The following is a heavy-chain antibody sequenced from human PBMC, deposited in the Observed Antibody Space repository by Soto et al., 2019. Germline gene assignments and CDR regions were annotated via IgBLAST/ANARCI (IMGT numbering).Heavy chain of an antibody. D-gene: IGHD1-7*01. CDR1: GFTFSSYS. Sequence: GGSLRLSCAASGFTFSSYSMNWVRQAPGKGLEWVSSISSSSSYIYYADSVKGRFTISRDNTKNSLYLQMNSLRAEDTAVYYCARAPSITGTTIWETLDYWGQGTLVTVSS. CDR2: ISSSSSYI. J-gene: IGHJ4*02. CDR3: ARAPSITGTTIWETLDY. V-gene: IGHV3-21*01.